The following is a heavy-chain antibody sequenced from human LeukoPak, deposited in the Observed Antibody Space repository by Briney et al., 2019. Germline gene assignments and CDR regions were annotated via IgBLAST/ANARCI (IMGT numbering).Heavy chain of an antibody. CDR1: GGSISSYY. Sequence: SETPSLTCTVSGGSISSYYWSWIRQPPGKGLEWIGYIYYSGSTNYNPSLKSRVTISVDTSKNQFSLKRSSVTAADTAVYYCARDITGVSSDAFDIWGQGTMVTVSS. CDR3: ARDITGVSSDAFDI. CDR2: IYYSGST. V-gene: IGHV4-59*01. J-gene: IGHJ3*02. D-gene: IGHD1-20*01.